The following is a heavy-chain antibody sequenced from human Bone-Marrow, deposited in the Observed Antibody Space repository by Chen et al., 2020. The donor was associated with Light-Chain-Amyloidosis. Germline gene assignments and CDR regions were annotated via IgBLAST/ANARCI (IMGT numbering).Heavy chain of an antibody. CDR3: ARAGIAESGYYYYAMDV. CDR1: GFSFSTYG. Sequence: QVQLVESGGGVVQPGRSLRLSCATSGFSFSTYGMHWVRQAPGKGLEWVAVIWYDGSKKYYADSVQGRFTISRDNSNNALVLQMSSLRAEDTALYYCARAGIAESGYYYYAMDVWGQGTTVTVSS. J-gene: IGHJ6*02. D-gene: IGHD6-13*01. CDR2: IWYDGSKK. V-gene: IGHV3-33*01.